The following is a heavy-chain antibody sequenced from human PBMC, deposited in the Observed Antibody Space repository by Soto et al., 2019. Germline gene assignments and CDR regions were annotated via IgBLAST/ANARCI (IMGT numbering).Heavy chain of an antibody. V-gene: IGHV3-23*01. CDR1: GFTFSSYA. J-gene: IGHJ4*02. CDR2: ISGGTSST. Sequence: EVQLLESGGGLVQPGGSLRLSCAASGFTFSSYAMSWVRQAPGKGLEWVSAISGGTSSTYYADSVKGRFTISRDNSKNTLYLQMNSLRAEDKAVYYCAKERWAAAGTTTLDSGGQGTLVTVSS. CDR3: AKERWAAAGTTTLDS. D-gene: IGHD6-13*01.